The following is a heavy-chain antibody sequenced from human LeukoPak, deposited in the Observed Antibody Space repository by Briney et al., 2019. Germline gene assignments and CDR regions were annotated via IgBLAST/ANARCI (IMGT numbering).Heavy chain of an antibody. D-gene: IGHD4-23*01. CDR3: ARRVVNNRNWYFNL. J-gene: IGHJ2*01. Sequence: GASVKVSCKASGGTFSSYAISWVRQAPGQGLEWMGGIIPIFGTANYAQKFQGRVTITADKSTSTAYMELSSLRSEDTAVYYCARRVVNNRNWYFNLWGRGTLVTVSS. V-gene: IGHV1-69*06. CDR2: IIPIFGTA. CDR1: GGTFSSYA.